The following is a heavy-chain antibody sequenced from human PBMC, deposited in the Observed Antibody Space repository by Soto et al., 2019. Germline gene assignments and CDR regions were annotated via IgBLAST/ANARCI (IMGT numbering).Heavy chain of an antibody. CDR1: GFTFSSYG. V-gene: IGHV3-30*18. J-gene: IGHJ6*02. D-gene: IGHD2-8*01. CDR2: ISYDGSKK. Sequence: GGSLRLSCAASGFTFSSYGIHWVRQAPGKGLEWVAVISYDGSKKYYADSVKGRFTISRDNSKNTLYLQMNSLRAEDTAVYYCAKTLYSHDYYYGMDVWGQGTTVTVSS. CDR3: AKTLYSHDYYYGMDV.